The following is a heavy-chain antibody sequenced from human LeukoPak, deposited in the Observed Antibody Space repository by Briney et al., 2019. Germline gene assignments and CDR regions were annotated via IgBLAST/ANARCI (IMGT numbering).Heavy chain of an antibody. J-gene: IGHJ3*02. CDR1: GFTFSTYW. Sequence: PGGSLRLSCAASGFTFSTYWMHWVRHAPGKGLVWVSRINPDGSRTSYADSVKGRFTISRDYAKNTLYLQMNSLRAEDTAVYYCARGPRAVAGIKFSGAFDIWGQGTMVIVSS. CDR3: ARGPRAVAGIKFSGAFDI. CDR2: INPDGSRT. D-gene: IGHD6-19*01. V-gene: IGHV3-74*01.